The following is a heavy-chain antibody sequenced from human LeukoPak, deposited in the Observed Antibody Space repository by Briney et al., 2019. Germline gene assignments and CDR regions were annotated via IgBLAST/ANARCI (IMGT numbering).Heavy chain of an antibody. CDR1: GFTFSNAW. D-gene: IGHD3-10*01. V-gene: IGHV3-15*01. Sequence: GSLRLSCAASGFTFSNAWMSWVRQGPGKGLEWVGRIKIKTDGGTSDYAAPVKGRFTISRDDSKNTLYLQMNSLKTEDTAVYYCTTQRSRITMVRGVIRSDHWGQGTLVTVSS. CDR3: TTQRSRITMVRGVIRSDH. J-gene: IGHJ4*02. CDR2: IKIKTDGGTS.